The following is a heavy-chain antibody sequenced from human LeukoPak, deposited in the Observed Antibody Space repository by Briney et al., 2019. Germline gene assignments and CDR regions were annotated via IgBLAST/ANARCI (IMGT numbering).Heavy chain of an antibody. CDR3: ASTPNCGGDCYPEYFQH. CDR1: GGSISSYY. V-gene: IGHV4-59*08. D-gene: IGHD2-21*02. J-gene: IGHJ1*01. CDR2: IYYRGST. Sequence: PSETLSLTCTVPGGSISSYYWSWIRQPPGKGLGWMGYIYYRGSTNYNPPLKCRVTISVDTSKNQFSLKLSSVTAANTGVYYCASTPNCGGDCYPEYFQHWGQGTLVTVSS.